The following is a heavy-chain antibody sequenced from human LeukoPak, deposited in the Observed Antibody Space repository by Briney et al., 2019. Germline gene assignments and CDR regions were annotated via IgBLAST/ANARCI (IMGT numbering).Heavy chain of an antibody. J-gene: IGHJ4*02. CDR2: IYTSGST. D-gene: IGHD3-22*01. Sequence: PSETLSLTCTVSGGSISSYYWSWIRQPAGKGLEWIGRIYTSGSTNYNPSLKSRVTISVDRSKNQFSLKLSSVTAADTAVYYCARTRYYYDSSGPNRYYFDYWGQGTLVTVSS. V-gene: IGHV4-4*07. CDR3: ARTRYYYDSSGPNRYYFDY. CDR1: GGSISSYY.